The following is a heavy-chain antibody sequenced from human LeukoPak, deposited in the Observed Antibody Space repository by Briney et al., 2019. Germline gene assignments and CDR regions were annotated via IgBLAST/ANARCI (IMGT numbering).Heavy chain of an antibody. D-gene: IGHD2-8*01. CDR2: IYSSGSR. CDR1: GFTVSNNY. J-gene: IGHJ4*02. Sequence: GGSLRLSCAASGFTVSNNYMSWVRQAPGKGLEWVSGIYSSGSRYYADSVKGRITISRDNSKNTLYQQMNRLRAEDTVVYYCTRRYAIADYWGQGTLVTVSS. CDR3: TRRYAIADY. V-gene: IGHV3-66*04.